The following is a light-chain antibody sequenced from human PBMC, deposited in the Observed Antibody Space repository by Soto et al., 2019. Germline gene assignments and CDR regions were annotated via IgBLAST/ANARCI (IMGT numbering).Light chain of an antibody. CDR2: KAS. CDR3: QQYNSYWT. V-gene: IGKV1-5*03. J-gene: IGKJ1*01. Sequence: DIQMTQSASTLSASLGDRVTITCRASQSISDSLAWYQQQPGKAPKLLIYKASSLESGVPSRFSGSGSGTEFTLTISSLKPDDFATYYCQQYNSYWTFGQGTKVDIK. CDR1: QSISDS.